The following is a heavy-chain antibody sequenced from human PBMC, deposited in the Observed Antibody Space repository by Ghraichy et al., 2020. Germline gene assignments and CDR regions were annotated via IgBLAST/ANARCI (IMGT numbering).Heavy chain of an antibody. D-gene: IGHD3-3*01. CDR3: AREGETFFGVDDYYGMDV. Sequence: ASVKVSCKASGYTFTSYGISWVRQASGQGLEWMGWISAYNGHTNYAQKFQGRVTMTTDTSTSTAYMELRSLSSDDTAVYYCAREGETFFGVDDYYGMDVWRQGTTVTVSS. CDR1: GYTFTSYG. V-gene: IGHV1-18*01. CDR2: ISAYNGHT. J-gene: IGHJ6*01.